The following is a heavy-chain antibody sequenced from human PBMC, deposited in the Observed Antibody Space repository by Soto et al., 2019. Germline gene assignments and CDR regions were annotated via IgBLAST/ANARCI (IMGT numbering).Heavy chain of an antibody. CDR1: GFTFSSYA. V-gene: IGHV3-23*01. CDR3: AKRTIAAAAKPGAFDI. Sequence: EVQLLESGGGLVQPGGSLRLSCAASGFTFSSYAMSWVRKAPGKGLEWVSAISGSGGSTYYADSVKGRFTISRDNSKNTLYLQMNSLRAEDTAVYYCAKRTIAAAAKPGAFDIWGQGTMVTVSS. J-gene: IGHJ3*02. D-gene: IGHD6-13*01. CDR2: ISGSGGST.